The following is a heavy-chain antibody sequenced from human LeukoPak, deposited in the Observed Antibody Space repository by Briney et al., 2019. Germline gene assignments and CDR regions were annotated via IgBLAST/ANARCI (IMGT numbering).Heavy chain of an antibody. Sequence: PGGSLRLSCAASGFTFSSYAMSWVRQAPGKGLEWVSAISGSGGSTYYADSVKGRFTISRDNSKNTLYLQMNSLRAEDTAVYYCAKVRCSSTSCYLLDYWGQGTLVTVSS. CDR2: ISGSGGST. CDR1: GFTFSSYA. J-gene: IGHJ4*02. V-gene: IGHV3-23*01. CDR3: AKVRCSSTSCYLLDY. D-gene: IGHD2-2*01.